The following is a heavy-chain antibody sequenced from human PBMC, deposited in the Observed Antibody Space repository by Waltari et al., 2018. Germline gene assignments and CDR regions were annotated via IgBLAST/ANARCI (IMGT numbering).Heavy chain of an antibody. CDR1: GDSINSGSYF. Sequence: QVQLQESGPGLVKPSETLSLTCNVSGDSINSGSYFWSWIRQPAGEGLEFIGRIYKKGNTIYNPSLTGRVTITMDMSRNQFSLRLKSVTAADTAVYYCTRDPAGGIDVWGQGTLVTVSS. J-gene: IGHJ4*02. V-gene: IGHV4-61*02. D-gene: IGHD3-16*01. CDR3: TRDPAGGIDV. CDR2: IYKKGNT.